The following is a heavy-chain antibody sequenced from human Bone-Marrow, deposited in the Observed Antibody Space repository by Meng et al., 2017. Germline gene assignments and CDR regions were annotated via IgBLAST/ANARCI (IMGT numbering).Heavy chain of an antibody. CDR2: IYHDGST. D-gene: IGHD3-3*01. CDR3: ARAAYDIWSGYAP. Sequence: QVRLRGSGPGRVKPPGPLSPTCAVSGASISSSHWWGWVRQPPGKGLEWIGEIYHDGSTNYTPSLKSRVTISVDKSKNQFSLKLSSVTAADTAVYYCARAAYDIWSGYAPWGQGSLVTVSS. CDR1: GASISSSHW. J-gene: IGHJ5*02. V-gene: IGHV4-4*03.